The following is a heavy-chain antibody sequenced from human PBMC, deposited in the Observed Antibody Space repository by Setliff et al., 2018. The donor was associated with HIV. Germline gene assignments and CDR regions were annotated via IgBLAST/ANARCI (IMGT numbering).Heavy chain of an antibody. CDR3: ARGFLSIFGVVSYFDY. V-gene: IGHV4-59*11. CDR2: ISYSGSP. J-gene: IGHJ4*02. Sequence: SETLSLTCTVSGGSISSHYWSWIRQPPGKGLEWTGFISYSGSPNSNPSLKSRVTISVDTSKNQFSLKLSSVTAADTAVYYCARGFLSIFGVVSYFDYWGQGTLVTVS. D-gene: IGHD3-3*01. CDR1: GGSISSHY.